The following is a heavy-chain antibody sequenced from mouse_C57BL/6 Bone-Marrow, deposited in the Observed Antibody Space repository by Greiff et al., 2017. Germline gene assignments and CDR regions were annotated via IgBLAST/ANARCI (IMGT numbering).Heavy chain of an antibody. D-gene: IGHD4-1*01. CDR1: GFSLTSYG. CDR3: ARNGRD. CDR2: IWSGGST. Sequence: QVQLKESGPGLVQPSQSLSITCTVSGFSLTSYGVHWVRQSPGQGLEWLGVIWSGGSTDYNAAFISRLSICKDNSKSQVFVKMNSLQADDTAIYYCARNGRDWGQGTLVTVSA. J-gene: IGHJ3*01. V-gene: IGHV2-2*01.